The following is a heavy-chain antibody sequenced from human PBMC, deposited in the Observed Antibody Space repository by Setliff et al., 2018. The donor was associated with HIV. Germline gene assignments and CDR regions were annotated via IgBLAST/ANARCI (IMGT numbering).Heavy chain of an antibody. V-gene: IGHV3-23*01. CDR3: AKGFRPVDTALVSGPTY. D-gene: IGHD5-18*01. CDR1: GFTVSSNF. J-gene: IGHJ4*02. Sequence: PGGSLRLSCAASGFTVSSNFMNWVRQAPGKGLEWVSAISSGCEIMFYADSAKGRFIISRDNSQNTLYLQMNSLRADDTAIYYCAKGFRPVDTALVSGPTYWGQGIRVTVSS. CDR2: ISSGCEIM.